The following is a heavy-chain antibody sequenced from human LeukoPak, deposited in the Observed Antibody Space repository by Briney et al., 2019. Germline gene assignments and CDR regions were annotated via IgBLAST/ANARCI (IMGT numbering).Heavy chain of an antibody. CDR1: GGSFSGYY. J-gene: IGHJ3*02. D-gene: IGHD4-17*01. V-gene: IGHV4-34*01. Sequence: PSETLSLTCAVYGGSFSGYYWSWIRQPPGKGLEWIGEINHSGSTNYNPSLKSRVTISVDTSKNQFSLKLSSVTAADTAVYYCARVFNGDYDAFDIWGQGTMVTVSS. CDR2: INHSGST. CDR3: ARVFNGDYDAFDI.